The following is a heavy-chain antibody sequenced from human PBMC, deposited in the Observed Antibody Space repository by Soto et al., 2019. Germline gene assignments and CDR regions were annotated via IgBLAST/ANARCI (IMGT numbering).Heavy chain of an antibody. D-gene: IGHD6-6*01. CDR3: ARQVAAHYYFDY. CDR1: VGSISSYY. J-gene: IGHJ4*02. Sequence: ETLSLTCTVSVGSISSYYWSWIRQPPGKGLEWIGYIYYSGSTNYNPSLKSRVTISVDTSKNQFSLKLSSVTAADTAVYYCARQVAAHYYFDYWGQGTLVTVSS. V-gene: IGHV4-59*01. CDR2: IYYSGST.